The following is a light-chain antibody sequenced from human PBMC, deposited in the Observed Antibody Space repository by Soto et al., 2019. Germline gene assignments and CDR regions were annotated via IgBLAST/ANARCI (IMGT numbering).Light chain of an antibody. CDR2: DAS. V-gene: IGKV1-5*01. Sequence: EIQMTQSPSTPSESVGDRVTITCRASQSISKWLAWYQQKPGKAPKLLIFDASTLESGVPSRFSGSGSGTEFTFSINSQQPDDFATYCCHSVKFGQGTEV. J-gene: IGKJ1*01. CDR3: HSVK. CDR1: QSISKW.